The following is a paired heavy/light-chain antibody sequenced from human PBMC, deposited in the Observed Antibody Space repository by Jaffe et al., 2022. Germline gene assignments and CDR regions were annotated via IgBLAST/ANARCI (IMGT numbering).Heavy chain of an antibody. CDR2: IIPIFGTA. CDR1: GGTFSSYA. V-gene: IGHV1-69*05. J-gene: IGHJ3*02. D-gene: IGHD3-10*01. CDR3: AEGYYYGSGSHAHAFDI. Sequence: QVQLVQSGAEVKKPGSSVKVSCKASGGTFSSYAISWVRQAPGQGLEWMGGIIPIFGTANYAQKFQGRVTITTDESTSTAYMELSSLRSEDTAVYYCAEGYYYGSGSHAHAFDIWGQGTMVTVSS.
Light chain of an antibody. CDR1: SSDVGGYNY. V-gene: IGLV2-14*01. Sequence: QSALTQPASVSGSPGQSITISCTGTSSDVGGYNYVSWYQQHPGKAPKLMIYEVSNRPSGVSNRFSGSKSGNTASLTISGLQAEDEADYYCSSYTSSSTWVFGGGTKLTVL. CDR2: EVS. J-gene: IGLJ3*02. CDR3: SSYTSSSTWV.